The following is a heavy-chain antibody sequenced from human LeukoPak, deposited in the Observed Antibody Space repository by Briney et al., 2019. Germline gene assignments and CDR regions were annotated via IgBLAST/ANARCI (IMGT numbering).Heavy chain of an antibody. CDR1: GGSISNYY. J-gene: IGHJ5*02. Sequence: PSEILSLTCTVFGGSISNYYWNWIRQPPGKGLEWIGYIHYSGSTKYNPSLKSRVLIPLDTSNNQFSLKLSYVTAADTAMYYCARGYHDVLTGLYHWFDPWGQGTLVTVSP. CDR2: IHYSGST. D-gene: IGHD3-9*01. CDR3: ARGYHDVLTGLYHWFDP. V-gene: IGHV4-59*12.